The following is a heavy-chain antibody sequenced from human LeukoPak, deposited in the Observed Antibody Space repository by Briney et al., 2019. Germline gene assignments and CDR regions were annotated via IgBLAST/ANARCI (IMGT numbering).Heavy chain of an antibody. CDR2: INIASSAA. CDR1: GFTFSSYS. D-gene: IGHD3-10*01. CDR3: ARDHRFAFDY. Sequence: GGSLRLSCAASGFTFSSYSMNWVRQAPGKGLEWVSYINIASSAAYYADSVKGRFTISRDIAKNSLFLQMNSLGDEDTAVYYCARDHRFAFDYWGRGTLVTVSS. J-gene: IGHJ4*02. V-gene: IGHV3-48*02.